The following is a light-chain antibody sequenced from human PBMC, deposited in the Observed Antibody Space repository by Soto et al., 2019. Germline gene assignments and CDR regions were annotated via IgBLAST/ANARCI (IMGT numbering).Light chain of an antibody. CDR1: QSVAYN. J-gene: IGKJ3*01. V-gene: IGKV3-15*01. Sequence: ELVSTQSPVTLSLSPWESATLSCRASQSVAYNLAWYQQKAGQAPRLLIYAASTRATGIPARFSGSGSGTDFTLNISSLKSEDFAVYYCQQYNYLPRFGTGTKVDIK. CDR2: AAS. CDR3: QQYNYLPR.